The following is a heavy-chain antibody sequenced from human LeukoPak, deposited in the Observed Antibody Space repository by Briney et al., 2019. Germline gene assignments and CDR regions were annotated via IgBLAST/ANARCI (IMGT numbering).Heavy chain of an antibody. CDR3: ARAPRQLSYYYGVDV. D-gene: IGHD5-18*01. CDR2: MNPNSGDT. J-gene: IGHJ6*02. V-gene: IGHV1-8*01. CDR1: EYTFTSTE. Sequence: ASVKVSCKASEYTFTSTEIMWVRQATGQGLEWMGWMNPNSGDTGYAQKFQGRVTMTRDTSTSTAYMELSRLRFEDTAVYYCARAPRQLSYYYGVDVWGQGTTVTVSS.